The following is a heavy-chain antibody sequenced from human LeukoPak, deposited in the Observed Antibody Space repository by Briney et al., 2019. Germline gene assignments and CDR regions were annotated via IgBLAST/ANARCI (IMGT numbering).Heavy chain of an antibody. V-gene: IGHV4-59*01. J-gene: IGHJ4*02. CDR1: GGSLSPYY. CDR2: ILYNGRTT. D-gene: IGHD1-1*01. CDR3: ARVGDWNDLVY. Sequence: SETLSLTCTVSGGSLSPYYWSWIRQAPGKGLRWIGYILYNGRTTNYNPSLKSRATILVDTSNNQFSLKLNSVTAADTAVYYCARVGDWNDLVYWGQGILVTVSS.